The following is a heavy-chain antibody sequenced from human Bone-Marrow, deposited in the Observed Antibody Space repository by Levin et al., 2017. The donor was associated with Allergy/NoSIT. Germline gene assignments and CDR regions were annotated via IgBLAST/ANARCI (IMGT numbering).Heavy chain of an antibody. D-gene: IGHD4-23*01. CDR1: GFTFSYYW. CDR3: ARDRGGNTYNY. Sequence: ASVKVSCAASGFTFSYYWMSWVRQAPGKGLEWVASIKEDGSVQNYVDSVKGRFTISRDNGKNSLYLQMKSLRAEDTAVFFCARDRGGNTYNYWGQGTLVTVSS. J-gene: IGHJ4*02. V-gene: IGHV3-7*01. CDR2: IKEDGSVQ.